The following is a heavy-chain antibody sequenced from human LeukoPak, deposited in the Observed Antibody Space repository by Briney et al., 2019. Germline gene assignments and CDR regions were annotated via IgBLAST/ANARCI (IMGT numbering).Heavy chain of an antibody. J-gene: IGHJ4*02. CDR1: GFTFSSYE. D-gene: IGHD3-22*01. CDR3: TTVGYYDSSAPY. V-gene: IGHV3-15*01. Sequence: GGSLRLSCAASGFTFSSYEMNWVRQAPGKGLEWVGRIKNKADGGTTDLAAPVKGRFTISRDDSKNTLYLQMNSLKTEDTAVYYCTTVGYYDSSAPYWGQGTLVTVSS. CDR2: IKNKADGGTT.